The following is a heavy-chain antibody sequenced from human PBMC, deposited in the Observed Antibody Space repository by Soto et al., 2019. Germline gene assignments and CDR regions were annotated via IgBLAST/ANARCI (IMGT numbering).Heavy chain of an antibody. CDR2: IFYSGST. D-gene: IGHD4-17*01. Sequence: SETLSLTCTVSGGSISSSIYYGGWIRQPPGKGLEWIGSIFYSGSTYYNPSLKSRVTISVDTSKNQFSLKLYSVTTADTAMYYCARLPWADYGGIFDPWGQGTLVTVSS. J-gene: IGHJ5*02. V-gene: IGHV4-39*07. CDR3: ARLPWADYGGIFDP. CDR1: GGSISSSIYY.